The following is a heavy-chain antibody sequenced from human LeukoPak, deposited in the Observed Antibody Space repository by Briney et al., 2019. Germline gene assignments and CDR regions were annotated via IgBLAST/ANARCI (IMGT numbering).Heavy chain of an antibody. Sequence: SETLSLTCAVSGGSISSGGYSWSWLRQPPGKGLEWIGYIYHSGSTYYNPSLKSRVTISVDRSKNQFSLKLSSVTAADAAVYYCARLATGSGSYSLDYWGQGTLVTVSS. CDR3: ARLATGSGSYSLDY. D-gene: IGHD3-10*01. J-gene: IGHJ4*02. CDR2: IYHSGST. V-gene: IGHV4-30-2*01. CDR1: GGSISSGGYS.